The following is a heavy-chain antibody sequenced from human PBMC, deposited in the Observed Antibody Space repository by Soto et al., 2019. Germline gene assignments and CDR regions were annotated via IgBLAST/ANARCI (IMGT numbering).Heavy chain of an antibody. CDR3: ARGGLDVVEKSAFDY. J-gene: IGHJ4*02. V-gene: IGHV1-69*13. CDR2: INPILGTP. Sequence: SVKVSCKASGSTYSTSAISWVRQAPGQGLEWMGGINPILGTPDYAHKFQGRVTITADESTSTVYMELGSLRSEDTALYFCARGGLDVVEKSAFDYLGQGTLVNVS. D-gene: IGHD2-2*03. CDR1: GSTYSTSA.